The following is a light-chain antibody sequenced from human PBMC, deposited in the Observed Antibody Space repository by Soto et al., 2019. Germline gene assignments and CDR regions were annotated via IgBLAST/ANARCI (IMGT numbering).Light chain of an antibody. V-gene: IGLV1-44*01. CDR2: SNY. CDR3: SAWDASLNGYV. CDR1: SSNIGSKT. Sequence: QSALTQPPSASGTPGQRVTISCSGSSSNIGSKTVNWYQQLPGTAPKLLIYSNYQRPSGVPDRFSGSKSGTSASLAISGLQSEDDADYYCSAWDASLNGYVFGTGTKVTDL. J-gene: IGLJ1*01.